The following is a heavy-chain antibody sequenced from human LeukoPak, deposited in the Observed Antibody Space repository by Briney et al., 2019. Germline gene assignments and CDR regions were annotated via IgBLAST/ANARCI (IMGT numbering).Heavy chain of an antibody. V-gene: IGHV1-46*01. CDR2: INPSGGST. CDR1: GYTFTSYY. J-gene: IGHJ4*02. D-gene: IGHD3-3*01. Sequence: ASVKDSCKASGYTFTSYYMHWVRQAPGQGLEWMGIINPSGGSTSYAQKFQGRVTMTRDTSTSTVYMELSSLRSEDTAVYYCARDDYDFWSGYPVYYFDYWGQGTMVTVSS. CDR3: ARDDYDFWSGYPVYYFDY.